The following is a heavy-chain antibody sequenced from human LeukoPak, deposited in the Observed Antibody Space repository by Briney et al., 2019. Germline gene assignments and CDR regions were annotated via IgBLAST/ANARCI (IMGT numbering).Heavy chain of an antibody. CDR1: GFTFSRYS. V-gene: IGHV3-53*01. Sequence: GGSLRLSCAASGFTFSRYSMNWVRQAPGKGLEWVSFIYSDSTHYSDSVKGRFTISRDNSKNTLYLQMNSLRAEDTAVYYCARRAGAYSHPYDYWGQGTLVTVSS. CDR2: IYSDST. D-gene: IGHD4/OR15-4a*01. J-gene: IGHJ4*02. CDR3: ARRAGAYSHPYDY.